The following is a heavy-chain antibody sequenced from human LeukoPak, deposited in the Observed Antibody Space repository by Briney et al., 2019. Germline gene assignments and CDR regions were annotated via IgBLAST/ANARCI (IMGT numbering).Heavy chain of an antibody. CDR1: GFPFYSYW. V-gene: IGHV3-7*03. J-gene: IGHJ6*02. Sequence: GGSLRLSCTASGFPFYSYWMTWARQAPGKGLEWVASINHNGNVNYYVDSVKGRFTISRDNAKNSLYLQMSNLRAEDTAVYFCARGGGLDVWGQGATVTVSS. CDR2: INHNGNVN. D-gene: IGHD3-16*01. CDR3: ARGGGLDV.